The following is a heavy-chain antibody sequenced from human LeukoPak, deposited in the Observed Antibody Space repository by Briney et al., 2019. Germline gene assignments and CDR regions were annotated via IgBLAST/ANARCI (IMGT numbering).Heavy chain of an antibody. Sequence: PGGSLRLSCAASGFTFTSYEMNWVRQAPGKGLEWVSYISNSGKTIYYADSVKGRFTISRDNAKNTLFLQMNSFRAEEPPGYYCARLYRPGYFYYMDVRGKGSTV. CDR1: GFTFTSYE. D-gene: IGHD2-21*01. CDR2: ISNSGKTI. V-gene: IGHV3-48*03. J-gene: IGHJ6*03. CDR3: ARLYRPGYFYYMDV.